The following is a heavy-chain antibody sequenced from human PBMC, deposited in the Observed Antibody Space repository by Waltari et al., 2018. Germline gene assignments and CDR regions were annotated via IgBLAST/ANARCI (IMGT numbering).Heavy chain of an antibody. Sequence: QVQLVQSGAEVKKPGASMKVTCTSSGYTFTGYYIHWVRLAPGQGLEWMVWVNPSSGATNLAQKFQGRVAMTRDTSNNTAYMELSRLKSDDTALYYCARGVGNRFDPWGQGTLVTVSS. J-gene: IGHJ5*02. CDR1: GYTFTGYY. CDR3: ARGVGNRFDP. CDR2: VNPSSGAT. V-gene: IGHV1-2*02.